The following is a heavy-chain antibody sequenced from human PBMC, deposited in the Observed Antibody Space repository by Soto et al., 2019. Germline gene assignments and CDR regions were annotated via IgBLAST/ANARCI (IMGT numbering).Heavy chain of an antibody. CDR3: ARRYGASFDY. J-gene: IGHJ4*02. Sequence: SETLSLTCTVSGDSVSSRGYFWAWLRQPPGKRLEWIGNIYYSGNTYYNPSLKSRVTISVDTSKNQFSLKLSSVTAADTAVYYCARRYGASFDYWGQGTLVTVSS. CDR1: GDSVSSRGYF. V-gene: IGHV4-39*07. CDR2: IYYSGNT. D-gene: IGHD4-17*01.